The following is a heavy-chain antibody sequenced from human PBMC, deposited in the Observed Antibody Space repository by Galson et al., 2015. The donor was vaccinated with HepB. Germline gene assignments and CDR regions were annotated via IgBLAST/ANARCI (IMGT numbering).Heavy chain of an antibody. CDR2: IYTGGST. Sequence: SLRLSCAPSGFTVSTNYMSWVRQAPGKGLEWVSVIYTGGSTYYADSVKGRFTISRDNSKNTLYLQMNNLRAEDTAVYYCARDSRLGYCSSSGCSDVWGQGTTVTVSS. J-gene: IGHJ6*02. V-gene: IGHV3-53*01. CDR1: GFTVSTNY. CDR3: ARDSRLGYCSSSGCSDV. D-gene: IGHD2-2*01.